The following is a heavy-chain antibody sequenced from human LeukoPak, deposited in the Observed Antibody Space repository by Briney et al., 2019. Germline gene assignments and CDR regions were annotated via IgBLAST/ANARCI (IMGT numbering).Heavy chain of an antibody. D-gene: IGHD1-26*01. CDR3: AKGIVGASHYYYYYGMDV. CDR2: ISGSGGST. J-gene: IGHJ6*02. CDR1: GFPFSSYA. Sequence: PGGSLRLSCAASGFPFSSYAMRWVRQAPGKGLEWVSAISGSGGSTYYADSVKGRFTISRDNSKNTLYLQMNSLRAEDTAVYYCAKGIVGASHYYYYYGMDVWGQGTTVTVSS. V-gene: IGHV3-23*01.